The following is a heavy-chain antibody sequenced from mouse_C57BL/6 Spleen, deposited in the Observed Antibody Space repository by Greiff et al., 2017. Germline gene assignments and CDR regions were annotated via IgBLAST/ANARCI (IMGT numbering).Heavy chain of an antibody. Sequence: EVQLQQSGPELVKPGASVKISCKASGYTFTDYYMNWVKQSHGKGLEWIGDINPNNGGTSYNQKFKGKATLTVDKSSSTAYMELRSLTSEDSAVYYCARGTGTYHFDYWGQGTTLTVSS. J-gene: IGHJ2*01. D-gene: IGHD4-1*01. CDR2: INPNNGGT. CDR3: ARGTGTYHFDY. V-gene: IGHV1-26*01. CDR1: GYTFTDYY.